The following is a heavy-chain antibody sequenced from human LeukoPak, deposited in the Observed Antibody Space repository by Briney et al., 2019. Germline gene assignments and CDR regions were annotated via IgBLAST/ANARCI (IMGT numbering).Heavy chain of an antibody. D-gene: IGHD3-10*01. CDR2: MNPNSGNT. CDR1: GYTFTSYD. CDR3: ARGITMVQGVPIGY. J-gene: IGHJ4*02. V-gene: IGHV1-8*01. Sequence: ASVKVSCKASGYTFTSYDINWVRQATGQGLEWMGWMNPNSGNTGYAQKFQGRVTMTRNTSISTAYMELSSLRSEDTAVYSCARGITMVQGVPIGYWGQGTLVTVSS.